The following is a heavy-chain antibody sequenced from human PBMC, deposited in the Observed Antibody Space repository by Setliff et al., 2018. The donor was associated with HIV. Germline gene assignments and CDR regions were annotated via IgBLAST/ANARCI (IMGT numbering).Heavy chain of an antibody. CDR3: ARVGERWLQFYYFDN. D-gene: IGHD5-12*01. J-gene: IGHJ4*02. CDR2: INPSGGST. V-gene: IGHV1-46*01. Sequence: WASVKVSCKASGYTFTSYHIHWVRQAPGQGLEWMGVINPSGGSTSYAQKSQGRVTMTRGTSTGTVFMELSGLRFEDTAMYYCARVGERWLQFYYFDNWGQGTLVTVSS. CDR1: GYTFTSYH.